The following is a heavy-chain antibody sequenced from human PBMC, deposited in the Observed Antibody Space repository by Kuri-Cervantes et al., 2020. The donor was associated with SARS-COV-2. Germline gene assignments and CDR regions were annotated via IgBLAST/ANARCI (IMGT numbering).Heavy chain of an antibody. CDR1: GGSISSSSYY. Sequence: SETLSLTCTVSGGSISSSSYYWGWIRQPPGKGLEWIGSIYYSGSTYYNPSLKSRVTISVDTSMTQFSLKLSSVTAADTAVYYCARARLVGAVIFDYWGQGTLVTVSS. CDR3: ARARLVGAVIFDY. V-gene: IGHV4-39*07. J-gene: IGHJ4*02. D-gene: IGHD1-26*01. CDR2: IYYSGST.